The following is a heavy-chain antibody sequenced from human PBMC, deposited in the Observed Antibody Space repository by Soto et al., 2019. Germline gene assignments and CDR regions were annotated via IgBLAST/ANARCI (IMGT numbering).Heavy chain of an antibody. CDR3: ARAVGATSPDY. CDR1: GFTFSDYY. V-gene: IGHV3-11*05. J-gene: IGHJ4*02. CDR2: ISSSSSYT. D-gene: IGHD1-26*01. Sequence: QVQLVESGGGLVKPGGSLRLSCAASGFTFSDYYMSWIRQAPGKGLEWVSYISSSSSYTNYADSVKGRFTISRDNAKNSLYLQLNSLRAEDAAVYYCARAVGATSPDYWGQGTLVTVSS.